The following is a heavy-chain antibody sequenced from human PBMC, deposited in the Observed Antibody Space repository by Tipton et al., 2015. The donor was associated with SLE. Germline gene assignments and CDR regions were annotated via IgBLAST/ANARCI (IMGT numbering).Heavy chain of an antibody. V-gene: IGHV3-33*01. Sequence: SLRLSCAASGFTFSSYGMHWVRQAPGKGLEWVAVIWYDGSNKYYADSVKGRFTISRDNSKNTLYLQMNSLRAEDTAVYYCARDDYADYFFDYWGQGTLVTVSS. CDR3: ARDDYADYFFDY. CDR1: GFTFSSYG. J-gene: IGHJ4*02. CDR2: IWYDGSNK. D-gene: IGHD4-17*01.